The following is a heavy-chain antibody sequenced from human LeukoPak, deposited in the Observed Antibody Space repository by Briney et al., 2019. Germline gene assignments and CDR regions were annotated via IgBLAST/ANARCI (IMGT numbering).Heavy chain of an antibody. V-gene: IGHV4-39*07. CDR1: GGSISSSSYY. CDR2: IYYSGST. J-gene: IGHJ3*02. D-gene: IGHD3-22*01. Sequence: SETLSLTCTVSGGSISSSSYYWGWIRQPPGKGLEWIGSIYYSGSTYYNPSLKSRVTISVDTSKNQFSLKLSSVTAADTAVYYCARGLEYYDSSGYYFVDAFDIWGQGTMVTVSS. CDR3: ARGLEYYDSSGYYFVDAFDI.